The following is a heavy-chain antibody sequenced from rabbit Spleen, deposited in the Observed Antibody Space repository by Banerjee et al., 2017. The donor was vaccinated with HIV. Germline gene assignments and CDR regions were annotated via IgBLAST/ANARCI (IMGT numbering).Heavy chain of an antibody. V-gene: IGHV1S45*01. CDR3: ASETGSSFTDYDLDF. CDR2: INAITGRD. Sequence: QQLLEESGGGLDKPAASLTLTCKASGFSFSNNAVMCCVRQAPGKGLDWIACINAITGRDIYANWAKGGFNFSKASSTTVTLQMTSMTAADTVTYFCASETGSSFTDYDLDFWGPGTLVTVS. J-gene: IGHJ6*01. D-gene: IGHD8-1*01. CDR1: GFSFSNNAV.